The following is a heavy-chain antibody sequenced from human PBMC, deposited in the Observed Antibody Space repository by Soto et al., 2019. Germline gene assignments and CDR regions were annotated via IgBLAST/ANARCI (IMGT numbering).Heavy chain of an antibody. CDR1: GVSFSGYY. CDR3: ARDSYYDSRGSFDY. V-gene: IGHV4-34*01. CDR2: INHSGST. J-gene: IGHJ4*02. Sequence: SDTLSLTCAVYGVSFSGYYWSWIRQPPGKGLEWIGEINHSGSTNYNPSLKSRVTISVDTSKNQFSLKLSSVTAADTAVYYCARDSYYDSRGSFDYWGQGTPVTVSS. D-gene: IGHD3-22*01.